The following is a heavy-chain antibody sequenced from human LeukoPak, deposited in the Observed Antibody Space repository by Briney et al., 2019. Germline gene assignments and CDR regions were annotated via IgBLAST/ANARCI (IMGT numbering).Heavy chain of an antibody. J-gene: IGHJ4*02. V-gene: IGHV4-30-4*01. CDR3: ARARGLVAAARFDY. CDR2: IYYSGST. D-gene: IGHD6-13*01. Sequence: PSQTLSLTCTVSGGSISSGDYYWSWIRQPPGKGLEWIGYIYYSGSTYYNPSLKSRVTISVDTSKNQFSLKLSSVTAADTAVYYCARARGLVAAARFDYWGQGTLVTVSS. CDR1: GGSISSGDYY.